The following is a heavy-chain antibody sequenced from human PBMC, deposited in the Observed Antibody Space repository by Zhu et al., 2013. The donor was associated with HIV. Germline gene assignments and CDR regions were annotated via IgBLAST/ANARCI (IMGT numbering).Heavy chain of an antibody. Sequence: QVQLVQSGAEVKEPGASVKVSCKASGYRFIGYYMHWVRQAPGQGLEWMGWINPNGGGTNIAQMFQGRITMTIDTSISTAYMELSRLRSDDTAVYYCARAYSGSLKASFDIWGQGTMVTVSS. CDR3: ARAYSGSLKASFDI. CDR2: INPNGGGT. J-gene: IGHJ3*02. CDR1: GYRFIGYY. V-gene: IGHV1-2*02. D-gene: IGHD1-26*01.